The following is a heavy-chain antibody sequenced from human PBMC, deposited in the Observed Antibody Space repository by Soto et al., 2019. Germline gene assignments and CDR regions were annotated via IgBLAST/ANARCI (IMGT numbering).Heavy chain of an antibody. D-gene: IGHD3-10*01. V-gene: IGHV4-34*01. CDR2: INHSGST. CDR3: ARGTWVRGACDI. J-gene: IGHJ3*02. Sequence: QVQLQQWGAGLLKPSETLSLTCAVYGGSFSGYYWSWIRQPPGKGLEWIGEINHSGSTNYNPSFKSRVTISVDTSTNEFALKLSSVTAADTAVYSCARGTWVRGACDIWGHGTMVTVSS. CDR1: GGSFSGYY.